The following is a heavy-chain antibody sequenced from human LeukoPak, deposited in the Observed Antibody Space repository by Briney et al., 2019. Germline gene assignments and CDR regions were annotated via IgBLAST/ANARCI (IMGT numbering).Heavy chain of an antibody. D-gene: IGHD5-24*01. V-gene: IGHV3-23*01. CDR1: GFTFSSYA. CDR2: ISGSGGST. J-gene: IGHJ4*02. CDR3: AKVPRDGYNTRYYFDY. Sequence: GGSLRLSCAAPGFTFSSYAMSWLRQAPGKGLEWVSAISGSGGSTYYADSVKGRFTISRDNSKNTLYLQMNSLRAEDTAVYYCAKVPRDGYNTRYYFDYWGQGTLVTVSS.